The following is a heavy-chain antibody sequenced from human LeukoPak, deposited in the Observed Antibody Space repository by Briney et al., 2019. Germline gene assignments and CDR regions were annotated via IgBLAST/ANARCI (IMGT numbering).Heavy chain of an antibody. V-gene: IGHV3-30-3*01. CDR2: ISYHGSNK. CDR1: GITFSTYA. D-gene: IGHD3-3*01. CDR3: ARDYDFWSGFFDN. Sequence: GGSLRLSCPASGITFSTYAIHWVRQAPGKGLEWVAVISYHGSNKYYADSVKGRFTISRDNSKNTLYLQMNSLRAEDTAVYYCARDYDFWSGFFDNWGQGILVTVSS. J-gene: IGHJ4*02.